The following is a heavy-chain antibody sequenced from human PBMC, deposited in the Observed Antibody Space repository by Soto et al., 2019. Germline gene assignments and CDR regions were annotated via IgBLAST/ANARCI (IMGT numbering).Heavy chain of an antibody. Sequence: KSGGSLRLSCAASGFNFSGYTMHWVRQAPGKGLEWVGRIKSKTDGGTTDYAAPVKGRLTISRDESQNTLYLQMNSLKTEDTAVYYCTSLYYGHWGQGTLVTVSS. CDR1: GFNFSGYT. CDR3: TSLYYGH. J-gene: IGHJ4*02. CDR2: IKSKTDGGTT. V-gene: IGHV3-15*07. D-gene: IGHD3-16*02.